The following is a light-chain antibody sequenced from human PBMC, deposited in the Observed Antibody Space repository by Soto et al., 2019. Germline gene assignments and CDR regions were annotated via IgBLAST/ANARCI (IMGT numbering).Light chain of an antibody. Sequence: QMTQSPSSVAGSLVEIVKPTGRASQDISGWLAWFQQKPGIAPKRLIYAASNLQSGVPSRFSGSGSGTEFTLTVSSLQPEDFATYYCIKHNNFPWKCGQGTTGDIK. CDR3: IKHNNFPWK. CDR1: QDISGW. V-gene: IGKV1D-12*01. CDR2: AAS. J-gene: IGKJ1*01.